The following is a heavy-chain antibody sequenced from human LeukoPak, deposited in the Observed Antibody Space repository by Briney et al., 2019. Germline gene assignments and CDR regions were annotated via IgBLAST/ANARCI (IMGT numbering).Heavy chain of an antibody. D-gene: IGHD3-3*01. V-gene: IGHV4-39*01. CDR2: IYYSGST. CDR3: ARGVITIFGVLLYDT. CDR1: GGSISSSSYY. J-gene: IGHJ5*02. Sequence: PSETLSLTCTVSGGSISSSSYYWGWIRQPPGKGLEWIGSIYYSGSTYYNPPLKSRVTISVDTSKNQFSLKLSSVTAADTAVYYCARGVITIFGVLLYDTWGQGTLVTVSS.